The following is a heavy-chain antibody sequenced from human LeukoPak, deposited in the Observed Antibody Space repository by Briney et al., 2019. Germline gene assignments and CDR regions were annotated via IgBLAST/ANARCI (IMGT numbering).Heavy chain of an antibody. CDR3: ARDYYDSSGYYGYYYYYMDV. J-gene: IGHJ6*03. Sequence: GPSVKVSCKASGYTFTSYGISWVRQAPGQGLEWMGWISAYNGNTNYAQKLQGRVTMTTDTSTSTAYMELRSLRSDDTAVYYCARDYYDSSGYYGYYYYYMDVWGKGTTVTISS. CDR2: ISAYNGNT. V-gene: IGHV1-18*01. CDR1: GYTFTSYG. D-gene: IGHD3-22*01.